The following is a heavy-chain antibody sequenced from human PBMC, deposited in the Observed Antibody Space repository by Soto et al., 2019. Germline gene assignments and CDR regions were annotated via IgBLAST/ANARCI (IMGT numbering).Heavy chain of an antibody. CDR3: VGENYYYGMDV. CDR2: IKSGGNT. J-gene: IGHJ6*02. CDR1: GFTVSTDW. Sequence: EVQLVESGGGLVQPGGSLRLSCAASGFTVSTDWMYWVRQAPGKGLEWISVIKSGGNTHYADSVEGRFSISRDNSKNTVYLQMNSLRGEDTAVYYCVGENYYYGMDVWGQGTTVTVSS. V-gene: IGHV3-66*01.